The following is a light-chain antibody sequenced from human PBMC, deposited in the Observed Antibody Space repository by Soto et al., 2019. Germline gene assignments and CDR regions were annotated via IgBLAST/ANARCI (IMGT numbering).Light chain of an antibody. CDR3: SSYAGSKTL. J-gene: IGLJ2*01. CDR2: EVS. Sequence: QSALTQPPSASGSPGQSVTISCTGTSSDVGGYNYVSWYQQHPGKAPKLMIYEVSKRPSGVPDRFSGSNSGNTASLTVSGLQAEDEADYYCSSYAGSKTLFGGGTKLTVL. V-gene: IGLV2-8*01. CDR1: SSDVGGYNY.